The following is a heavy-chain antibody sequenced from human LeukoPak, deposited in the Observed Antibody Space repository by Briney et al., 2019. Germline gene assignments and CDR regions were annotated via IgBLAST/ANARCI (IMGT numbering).Heavy chain of an antibody. Sequence: SQTLSLTCAISGDSVSSNSATWHWIRQPPSRGLEWLGRTYYRSKWYNDYGTSVKSRLTINPETSKNQFSLQLNSVTPKDTAVYYCARGHYDSRGYFGGMDVWGQGTTVTVSS. CDR2: TYYRSKWYN. CDR3: ARGHYDSRGYFGGMDV. V-gene: IGHV6-1*01. CDR1: GDSVSSNSAT. D-gene: IGHD3-22*01. J-gene: IGHJ6*02.